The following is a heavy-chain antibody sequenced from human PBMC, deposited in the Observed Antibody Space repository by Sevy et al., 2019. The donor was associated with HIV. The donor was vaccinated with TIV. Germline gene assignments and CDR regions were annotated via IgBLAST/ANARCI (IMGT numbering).Heavy chain of an antibody. CDR2: ISSSSSYI. CDR3: ARELFGSRNFDY. Sequence: GGSLRLSCAASGFTFSSYSMNWVRHAPGKGLEWVSSISSSSSYIYYADSVKGRFTISRDNAKNSLYLQMNSLRAEDTAVYYCARELFGSRNFDYWGQGTLVTVSS. J-gene: IGHJ4*02. D-gene: IGHD3-16*01. CDR1: GFTFSSYS. V-gene: IGHV3-21*01.